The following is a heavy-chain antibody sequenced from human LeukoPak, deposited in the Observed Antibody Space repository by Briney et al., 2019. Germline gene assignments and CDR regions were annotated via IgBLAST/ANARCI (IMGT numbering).Heavy chain of an antibody. CDR1: GFTFSSYA. D-gene: IGHD1-26*01. J-gene: IGHJ4*02. CDR2: IYGADGT. CDR3: ARDGLLGATNPFDY. V-gene: IGHV3-66*01. Sequence: SGRSLRLSCAASGFTFSSYAMHWVRQAPGKGLEWVSIIYGADGTYYADSVKGRFTISRDNSKNTLYLQMNSLRPEDTAVYYCARDGLLGATNPFDYWGQGTLVTVSS.